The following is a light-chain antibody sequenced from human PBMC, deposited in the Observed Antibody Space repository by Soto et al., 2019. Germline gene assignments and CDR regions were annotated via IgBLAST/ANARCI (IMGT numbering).Light chain of an antibody. CDR1: QSVTNY. Sequence: EIFLTQSPDTLSLSPGERATLTCRASQSVTNYIAWYQQRPGQAPRLLIYDASTRATGIPVRFSGSGSGTEFTLTVSSLQSEDFAVYYCQQYIKWPITFGQGTRLEVK. CDR2: DAS. V-gene: IGKV3-15*01. CDR3: QQYIKWPIT. J-gene: IGKJ5*01.